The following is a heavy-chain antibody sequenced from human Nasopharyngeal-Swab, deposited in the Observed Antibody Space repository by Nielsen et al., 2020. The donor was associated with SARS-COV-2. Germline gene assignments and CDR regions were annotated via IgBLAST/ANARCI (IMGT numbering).Heavy chain of an antibody. CDR2: IIPIFGTA. Sequence: WVRQAPGHGLEWMGGIIPIFGTANYAQKFQGRVTITADESTSTAYMELSSLRSEDTAVYYCALITMVRGVTAGQLDPWGQGTLVTVSS. J-gene: IGHJ5*02. V-gene: IGHV1-69*01. CDR3: ALITMVRGVTAGQLDP. D-gene: IGHD3-10*01.